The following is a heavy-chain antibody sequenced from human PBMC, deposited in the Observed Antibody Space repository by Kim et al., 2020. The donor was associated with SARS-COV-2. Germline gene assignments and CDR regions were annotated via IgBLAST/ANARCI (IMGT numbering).Heavy chain of an antibody. CDR2: IYYSGST. D-gene: IGHD3-10*01. CDR1: GGSISNYY. V-gene: IGHV4-59*01. CDR3: ARGGGKYGTGVAGTFDN. Sequence: SETLSLTCTVSGGSISNYYWSWIRQPPGKGLEWIAYIYYSGSTNQNPPLKSRVTILVDTSKNQFSLKLSSATAADTAVYYCARGGGKYGTGVAGTFDNWGQGTLVTVSS. J-gene: IGHJ4*02.